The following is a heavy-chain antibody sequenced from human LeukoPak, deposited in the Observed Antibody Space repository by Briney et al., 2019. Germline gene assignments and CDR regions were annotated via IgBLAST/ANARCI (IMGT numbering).Heavy chain of an antibody. Sequence: SETLSLTCTVSGGSISSSSYYWGWIRQPPGKGLEWIGSIYYSGSTYYNPSLKSRFTISVDTSKNQFSLKLSSVTAADTAVYYCTSCYSDWFDPWGQGTLVTVSS. CDR1: GGSISSSSYY. CDR2: IYYSGST. V-gene: IGHV4-39*01. CDR3: TSCYSDWFDP. D-gene: IGHD2-21*02. J-gene: IGHJ5*02.